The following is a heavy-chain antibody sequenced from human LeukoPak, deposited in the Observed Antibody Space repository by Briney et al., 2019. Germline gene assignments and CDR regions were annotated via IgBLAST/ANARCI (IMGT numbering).Heavy chain of an antibody. CDR2: IIPMFGSA. D-gene: IGHD1-26*01. CDR1: GGTFSSYA. Sequence: SVKLSCKASGGTFSSYAISWVRQAPGQGLEWMGGIIPMFGSANYAQKFQGRVTITTEESTSTAYMELSSLGSEDTAMYYCARVFARGGEISGSYYYYRGQGTLVTVSS. J-gene: IGHJ4*02. CDR3: ARVFARGGEISGSYYYY. V-gene: IGHV1-69*05.